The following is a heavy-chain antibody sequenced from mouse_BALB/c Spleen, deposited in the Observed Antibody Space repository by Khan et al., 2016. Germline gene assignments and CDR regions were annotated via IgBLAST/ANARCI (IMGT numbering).Heavy chain of an antibody. CDR2: IDPANGNT. CDR3: ANCGSSYWYFDV. J-gene: IGHJ1*01. D-gene: IGHD1-1*01. CDR1: GFNIKDTY. V-gene: IGHV14-3*02. Sequence: EVQLQESGAELVKPGASVKLSCTATGFNIKDTYMHWVKQRPEQGLEWIGRIDPANGNTKYDPKFQGKATITADTSSNTAYLQLSSLTSEDTAVYYCANCGSSYWYFDVWGAGTTVTVSA.